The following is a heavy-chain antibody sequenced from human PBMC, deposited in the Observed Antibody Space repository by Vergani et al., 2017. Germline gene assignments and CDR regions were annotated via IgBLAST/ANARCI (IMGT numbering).Heavy chain of an antibody. Sequence: EVQLVESGGGLVKPGGSLRLSCAASGFTFSNAWMSWVRQAPGTGLEWVGRIKSKTDGGTTDYAAPVKGRFTISRDDSKNTLYLQMNSLKTEDTAVYYCTTEWLRFDNYYYYGMDVWGQGTTVTVSS. J-gene: IGHJ6*02. CDR2: IKSKTDGGTT. D-gene: IGHD5-12*01. CDR3: TTEWLRFDNYYYYGMDV. CDR1: GFTFSNAW. V-gene: IGHV3-15*01.